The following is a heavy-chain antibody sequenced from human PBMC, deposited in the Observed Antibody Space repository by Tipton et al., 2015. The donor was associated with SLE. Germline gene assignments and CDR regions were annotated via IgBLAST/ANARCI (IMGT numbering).Heavy chain of an antibody. Sequence: QSGPEVKQPGASVKVSCKASGYTFTTYDINWVRQATGQGLGWMGWMNPNSGNTGYAQKLQGRVTMTRNTSMSTASMELSSLSSGNTAVYYCKRDRPRGVGATHDAFDFWGQGTLVLVSS. CDR1: GYTFTTYD. D-gene: IGHD1-26*01. CDR3: KRDRPRGVGATHDAFDF. CDR2: MNPNSGNT. V-gene: IGHV1-8*01. J-gene: IGHJ3*01.